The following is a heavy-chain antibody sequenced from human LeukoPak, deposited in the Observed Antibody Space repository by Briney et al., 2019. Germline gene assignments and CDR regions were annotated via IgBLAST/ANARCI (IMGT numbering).Heavy chain of an antibody. D-gene: IGHD2-2*01. CDR1: GYSFTSYW. CDR3: ARQVVAAARNDAFDI. Sequence: GESLKISCKGSGYSFTSYWIGWVRQMPGKGLEWMGVIYPGDSDTRYSPSFQGQVTISADKSISTAYLQWSSLKASDTAMYYCARQVVAAARNDAFDIWGQGTMVTISS. CDR2: IYPGDSDT. V-gene: IGHV5-51*01. J-gene: IGHJ3*02.